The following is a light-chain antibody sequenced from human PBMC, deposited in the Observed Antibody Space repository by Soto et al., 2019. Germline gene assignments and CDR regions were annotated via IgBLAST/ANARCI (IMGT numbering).Light chain of an antibody. V-gene: IGLV2-23*01. Sequence: QSALTQPASVSGSPGQSITISCTGTSSDVGSYNLVSWYQQHPGKAPKLMIYEGSKRPSGVSNRFSGSKSGNTASLTLSGLQAEDEDDYDCCSYAGSSTFHVVFGGGTKLTVL. J-gene: IGLJ2*01. CDR1: SSDVGSYNL. CDR3: CSYAGSSTFHVV. CDR2: EGS.